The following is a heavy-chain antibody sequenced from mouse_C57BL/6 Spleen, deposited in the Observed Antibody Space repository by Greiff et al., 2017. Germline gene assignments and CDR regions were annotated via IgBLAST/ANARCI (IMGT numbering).Heavy chain of an antibody. CDR2: ILPGSGST. J-gene: IGHJ1*03. D-gene: IGHD1-1*01. CDR3: ATHYGSSYWYFDV. V-gene: IGHV1-9*01. CDR1: GYTFTGYW. Sequence: QVQLQQSGAELMKPGASVKLSCKATGYTFTGYWIEWVKQRPGHGLEWIGEILPGSGSTNYNEKFKGKATFTADTSSNTASMQLSSLTTEDSAIYYCATHYGSSYWYFDVWGTGTTVTVSS.